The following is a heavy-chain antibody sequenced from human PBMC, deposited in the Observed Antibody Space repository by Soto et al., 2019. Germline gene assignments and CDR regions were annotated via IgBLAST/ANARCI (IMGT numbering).Heavy chain of an antibody. CDR2: ISGIADTI. CDR1: GVTLCSYA. CDR3: ANHRFYDSSGRIDY. J-gene: IGHJ4*02. Sequence: PGGALRLSCATPGVTLCSYAMTWGPQAPGKGLEWVSSISGIADTIYYADSVKGRFTISRDNSKNTLYLQMNSLRDEDTAIYYCANHRFYDSSGRIDYWGPGTLVTVSS. D-gene: IGHD3-22*01. V-gene: IGHV3-23*01.